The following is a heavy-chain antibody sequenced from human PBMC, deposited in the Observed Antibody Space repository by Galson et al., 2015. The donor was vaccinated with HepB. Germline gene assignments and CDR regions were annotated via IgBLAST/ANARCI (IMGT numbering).Heavy chain of an antibody. D-gene: IGHD1-1*01. J-gene: IGHJ6*02. CDR1: GFIFNNYT. CDR2: ICGSGTYT. V-gene: IGHV3-21*01. CDR3: ARGRGRQLALHGVDV. Sequence: SLRLSCAASGFIFNNYTMDWVRQAPGKGLEWVSSICGSGTYTYHSDSVRGRFTISRDNARNSLFLQMNGLRVDDTATYFCARGRGRQLALHGVDVWGQGTTVSVSS.